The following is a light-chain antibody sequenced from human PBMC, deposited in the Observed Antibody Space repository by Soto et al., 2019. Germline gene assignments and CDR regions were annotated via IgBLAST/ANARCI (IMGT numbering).Light chain of an antibody. J-gene: IGLJ1*01. CDR1: SSVVGSFDF. CDR3: CSYGSSITFV. CDR2: GVT. V-gene: IGLV2-23*02. Sequence: QSALTQPASVSGSPGQSITISCTGTSSVVGSFDFVSWYQQYPGKAPKLMIYGVTKRPSGVSNRFSGSKSGNTASLTISGLQAEDEADYYCCSYGSSITFVFGNGTKVTVL.